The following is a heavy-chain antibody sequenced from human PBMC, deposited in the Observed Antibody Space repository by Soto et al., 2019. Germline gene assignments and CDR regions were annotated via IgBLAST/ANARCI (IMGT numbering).Heavy chain of an antibody. V-gene: IGHV3-23*01. CDR1: GFTFSSYA. D-gene: IGHD2-15*01. J-gene: IGHJ2*01. Sequence: EVQLLESGGGLVQPGGSLRLSCAASGFTFSSYAMSWVRQAPGKGLEWVSAISGSGGSTYYADSVKGRFTISRDNSKNTLYLQMNSLRAEDTAVYYCAKDREYCSGGSCYPYWYFDLWGRGTLVTVSS. CDR2: ISGSGGST. CDR3: AKDREYCSGGSCYPYWYFDL.